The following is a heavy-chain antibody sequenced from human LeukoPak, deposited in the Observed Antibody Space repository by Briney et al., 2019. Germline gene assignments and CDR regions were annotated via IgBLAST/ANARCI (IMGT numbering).Heavy chain of an antibody. Sequence: PSETLSLTCTVSGGSINPYYWSWIRQPPGKGLEYIGYISYTGSTNSNPSLKSRLTISVDTSKNQVSLKLRSVTAADTAVYYCARIHDHGDYAFDKWGQGTLVTVSS. CDR2: ISYTGST. V-gene: IGHV4-59*08. CDR3: ARIHDHGDYAFDK. J-gene: IGHJ4*02. CDR1: GGSINPYY. D-gene: IGHD4-17*01.